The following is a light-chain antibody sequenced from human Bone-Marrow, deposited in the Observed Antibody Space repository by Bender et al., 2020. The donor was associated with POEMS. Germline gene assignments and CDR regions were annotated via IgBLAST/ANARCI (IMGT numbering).Light chain of an antibody. V-gene: IGLV3-1*01. CDR3: QAWDRNTVV. CDR2: QDD. CDR1: NLGDRY. J-gene: IGLJ2*01. Sequence: SYELTQPPSVSVSPGQTASITCFGGNLGDRYASWYQQKPGQSPVLVIYQDDKRPSGIPERFSGSNSGDTATLTISGTQSMDEADYYCQAWDRNTVVLGGGTKLTVL.